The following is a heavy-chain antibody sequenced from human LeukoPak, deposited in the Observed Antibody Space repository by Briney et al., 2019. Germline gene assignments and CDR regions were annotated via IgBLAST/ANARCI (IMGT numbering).Heavy chain of an antibody. J-gene: IGHJ6*02. CDR2: IIPIFGTA. CDR3: AREALGAAAGDYYYYGMDV. CDR1: GGTFSSYA. V-gene: IGHV1-69*13. D-gene: IGHD6-13*01. Sequence: ASVKVSCKASGGTFSSYAISWVRQAPGQGLGWMGGIIPIFGTANYAQKFQGRVTITADESTSTAYMELSSLRSEDTTVYYCAREALGAAAGDYYYYGMDVWGQGTTVTVSS.